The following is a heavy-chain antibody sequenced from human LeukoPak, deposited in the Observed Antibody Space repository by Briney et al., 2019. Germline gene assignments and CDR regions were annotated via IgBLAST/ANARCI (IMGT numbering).Heavy chain of an antibody. CDR3: ARVTYYYDSSGYYY. V-gene: IGHV3-21*01. CDR1: GFTFSSYS. D-gene: IGHD3-22*01. J-gene: IGHJ4*02. Sequence: RGSLRLSCAASGFTFSSYSMNWVRQAPGKGLEWVSSISSSSSYIYYADSVKGRFTISRDNAKNSLYLQMNSLRAEDTAVYYCARVTYYYDSSGYYYWGQGTLVTVSS. CDR2: ISSSSSYI.